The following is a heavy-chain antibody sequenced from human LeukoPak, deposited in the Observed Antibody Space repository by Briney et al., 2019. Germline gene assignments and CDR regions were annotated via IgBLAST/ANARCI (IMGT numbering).Heavy chain of an antibody. D-gene: IGHD6-19*01. J-gene: IGHJ6*03. Sequence: PSEPLSLTCTVPGGSISSFYWSWIRQPAGKGLEWIRRIYTSGSTNYNPSLKSRVTLSVDTSKNQFSLNLSSVTAADTAVYYCARIAGAGTYYYYYYMDVWGKGTTVTVSS. CDR1: GGSISSFY. V-gene: IGHV4-4*07. CDR3: ARIAGAGTYYYYYYMDV. CDR2: IYTSGST.